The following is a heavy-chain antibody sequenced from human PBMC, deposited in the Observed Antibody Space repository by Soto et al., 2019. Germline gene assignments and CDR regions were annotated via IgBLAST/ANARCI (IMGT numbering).Heavy chain of an antibody. V-gene: IGHV3-7*01. J-gene: IGHJ4*02. CDR1: GFTFSSYW. Sequence: EVQLVESGGGLVQPGGSLRLSCAASGFTFSSYWMNWVRQAPGKGLEWVANIKQAGSEKYYVDSVKGRFTIPRDNTKNSLYLQMNSLRAEDTAVYYCAREQLQVVIPDYWGQGTLVTVSS. CDR2: IKQAGSEK. D-gene: IGHD6-13*01. CDR3: AREQLQVVIPDY.